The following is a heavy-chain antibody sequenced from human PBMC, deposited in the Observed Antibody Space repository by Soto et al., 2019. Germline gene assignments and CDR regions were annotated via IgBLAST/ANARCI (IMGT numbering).Heavy chain of an antibody. D-gene: IGHD4-4*01. Sequence: GGSLRLSCSASGFTFSSYAMSWVRQAPGKGLEWVSAISGSGGSTYYADSVKGRFTISRDNSKNTLYLQMNSLRAEDTAVYYCAKDDFGYSNYPDVVYYYYGMDVWGQGTTVTVSS. CDR2: ISGSGGST. V-gene: IGHV3-23*01. CDR3: AKDDFGYSNYPDVVYYYYGMDV. CDR1: GFTFSSYA. J-gene: IGHJ6*02.